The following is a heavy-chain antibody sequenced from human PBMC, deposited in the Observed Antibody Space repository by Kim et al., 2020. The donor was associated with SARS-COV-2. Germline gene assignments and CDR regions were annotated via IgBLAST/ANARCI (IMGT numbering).Heavy chain of an antibody. CDR2: ISSSSSYT. CDR1: GFTFSDYY. CDR3: SSRGATDAFDI. V-gene: IGHV3-11*03. Sequence: GGSLRLSCEASGFTFSDYYMSWIRQAPGKGLEWVSYISSSSSYTNYADSVKGRFTISRDNAKNSLYLQMNSLRAEDTAVYYCSSRGATDAFDIWGQGTMVTVSS. D-gene: IGHD1-26*01. J-gene: IGHJ3*02.